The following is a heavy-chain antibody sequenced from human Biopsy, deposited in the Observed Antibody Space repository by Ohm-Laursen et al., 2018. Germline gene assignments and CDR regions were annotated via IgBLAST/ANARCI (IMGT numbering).Heavy chain of an antibody. V-gene: IGHV4-34*01. Sequence: TLSLTWAVYGGSFNGYFWSWIRQPPGKGLEWIGDITQSGSTNYSPSLESRVTMSVDTSKNQFSLNLRSVTAADTAVYYCARGTGRYYVYGAFDIWGQGTVVTVSS. D-gene: IGHD1-26*01. CDR3: ARGTGRYYVYGAFDI. CDR1: GGSFNGYF. CDR2: ITQSGST. J-gene: IGHJ3*02.